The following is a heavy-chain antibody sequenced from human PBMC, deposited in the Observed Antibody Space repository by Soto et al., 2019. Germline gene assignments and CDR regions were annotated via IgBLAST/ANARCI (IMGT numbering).Heavy chain of an antibody. Sequence: QVQLVESGGGVVQPGRSLRLSCAASGFTFSNYNMHWVRQAPGKGLEWVAVIWYDGTNKYYADSVKGRFTISRDNSKNTLYLHVNNLRAEDTAVYYCAKVTDEILTGYFNYWGQGTLVTVSS. CDR1: GFTFSNYN. D-gene: IGHD3-9*01. J-gene: IGHJ4*02. V-gene: IGHV3-33*06. CDR2: IWYDGTNK. CDR3: AKVTDEILTGYFNY.